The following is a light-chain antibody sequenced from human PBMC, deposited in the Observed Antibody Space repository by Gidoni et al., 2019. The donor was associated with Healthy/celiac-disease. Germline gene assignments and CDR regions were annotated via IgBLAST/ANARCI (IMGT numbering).Light chain of an antibody. J-gene: IGKJ4*01. CDR2: KAS. V-gene: IGKV1-5*03. CDR1: QSISSW. Sequence: DILLTQSPSTLSASVGDRVTLTCRASQSISSWLAWYQQKPGKAPKLLIYKASSLESGVQSRFSGSGSGTEFTLTISSLQPDDFATYYCQQYNSSPTFGGGTKVEIK. CDR3: QQYNSSPT.